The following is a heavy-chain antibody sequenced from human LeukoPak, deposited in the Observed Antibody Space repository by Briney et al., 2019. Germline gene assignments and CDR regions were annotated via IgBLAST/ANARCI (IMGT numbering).Heavy chain of an antibody. Sequence: GGSLRLSCAASGFTFSSYSMNWVRQAPGKGLEWVSSISSSSSYIYYADSVKGRFTISRDNSKNTLYLQMNSLRAEDTAVYYCAKGDQYYFDYWGQGTLVTVSS. CDR1: GFTFSSYS. CDR3: AKGDQYYFDY. D-gene: IGHD2-2*01. J-gene: IGHJ4*02. V-gene: IGHV3-21*04. CDR2: ISSSSSYI.